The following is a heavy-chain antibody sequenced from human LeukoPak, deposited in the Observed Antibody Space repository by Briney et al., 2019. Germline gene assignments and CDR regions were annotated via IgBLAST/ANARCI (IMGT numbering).Heavy chain of an antibody. CDR2: INPNSGGT. CDR3: ARDHNIVAPFDY. J-gene: IGHJ4*02. CDR1: GYTFTGYY. D-gene: IGHD5-12*01. V-gene: IGHV1-2*04. Sequence: ASVKVSCKASGYTFTGYYMHWVRQAPGQGLEWMGWINPNSGGTNYAQKFQGWVTMTRDTSISTAYMELSRLRSEDTAVYYCARDHNIVAPFDYWGQGTLVTVSS.